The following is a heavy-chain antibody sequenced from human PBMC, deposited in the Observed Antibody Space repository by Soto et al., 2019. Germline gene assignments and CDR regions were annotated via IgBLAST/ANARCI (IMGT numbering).Heavy chain of an antibody. CDR1: GFTFSIYA. D-gene: IGHD6-19*01. Sequence: GGSLRLSCAASGFTFSIYAMSWVRQAPGKGLEWVSTINNSGGSTYYADSVKGRFTISRDNSRNTLYLQMNSLRAEDTAVYYCANGLAVAGTSYYFESWGQGTLVTVSS. CDR3: ANGLAVAGTSYYFES. J-gene: IGHJ4*02. CDR2: INNSGGST. V-gene: IGHV3-23*01.